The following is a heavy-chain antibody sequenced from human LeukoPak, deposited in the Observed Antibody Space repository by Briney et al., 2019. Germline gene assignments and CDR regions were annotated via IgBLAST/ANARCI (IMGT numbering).Heavy chain of an antibody. Sequence: PSETLSLTCTVSGGSISYGDYYWGWIRQPPGKGLEWIGSIYYSGSTEYRPSLRSRVTISIDTSKNQFSLKLSSVTAADTAVYYCARQVATTGEGFDYWGQGTVVTVSS. CDR1: GGSISYGDYY. CDR2: IYYSGST. J-gene: IGHJ4*02. V-gene: IGHV4-39*01. CDR3: ARQVATTGEGFDY. D-gene: IGHD7-27*01.